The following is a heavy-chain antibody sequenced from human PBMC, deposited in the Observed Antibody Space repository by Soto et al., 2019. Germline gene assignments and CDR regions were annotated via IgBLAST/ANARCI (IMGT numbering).Heavy chain of an antibody. CDR1: GFTFNSYA. CDR3: AKERASMFTWGWYFDY. CDR2: ISATGGTT. D-gene: IGHD3-16*01. J-gene: IGHJ4*02. V-gene: IGHV3-23*01. Sequence: EVQLLESGGGLVQPGGSLRLSCAASGFTFNSYAITWVRQAPGKGLEWVSAISATGGTTYYADSVKGRFTISRDNSKSTLYLQMGSLRAEDMTVYYCAKERASMFTWGWYFDYWGQGTLVTVSS.